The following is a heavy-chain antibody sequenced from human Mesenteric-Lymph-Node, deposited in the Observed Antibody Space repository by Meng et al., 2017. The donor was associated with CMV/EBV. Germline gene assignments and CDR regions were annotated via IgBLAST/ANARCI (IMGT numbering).Heavy chain of an antibody. CDR1: GFTFSSYA. V-gene: IGHV3-30*14. D-gene: IGHD6-13*01. Sequence: GESLKISCAASGFTFSSYAMHWVRQAPGKGLEWVAVISYDGGNKYYADSVKGRFTISRDNSKNTLYLQMNSLRAEDTAVYYCARSSSWYSVLGYGMDVWGQETTVTVSS. CDR2: ISYDGGNK. CDR3: ARSSSWYSVLGYGMDV. J-gene: IGHJ6*02.